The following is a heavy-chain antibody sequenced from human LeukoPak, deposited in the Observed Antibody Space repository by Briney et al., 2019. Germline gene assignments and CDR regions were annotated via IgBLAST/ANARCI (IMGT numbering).Heavy chain of an antibody. CDR3: AKAYDILIVVVPADY. V-gene: IGHV3-23*01. Sequence: GGSLRLSCAASGFTFSSYAMSWVRRAPGKGLEWVSAISGSGGSTYYADSVKGRFTISRDNSKNTLYLQMNSLRAEDTAVYYCAKAYDILIVVVPADYWGQGTLVTVSS. CDR1: GFTFSSYA. CDR2: ISGSGGST. J-gene: IGHJ4*02. D-gene: IGHD2-2*01.